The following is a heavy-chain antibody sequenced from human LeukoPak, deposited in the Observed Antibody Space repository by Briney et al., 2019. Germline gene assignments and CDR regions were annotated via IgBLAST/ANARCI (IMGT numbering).Heavy chain of an antibody. Sequence: GGSLRLSCAASGFTFSSYAMSWVRQPPGKGLEWVSGISGSGDNTYYADSVRGRFTISRDNSKKTLYLHLNSLRVEDAAVYYCAKDGYSSIPGFHFEYWGQGTPVTVSS. D-gene: IGHD6-13*01. CDR1: GFTFSSYA. CDR3: AKDGYSSIPGFHFEY. CDR2: ISGSGDNT. V-gene: IGHV3-23*01. J-gene: IGHJ4*02.